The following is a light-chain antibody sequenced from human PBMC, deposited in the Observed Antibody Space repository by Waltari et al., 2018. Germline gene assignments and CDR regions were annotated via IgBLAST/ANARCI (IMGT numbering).Light chain of an antibody. CDR3: SSYTSSSTWV. CDR2: DVS. Sequence: QSALTQPASVSGSPGQSIPIPCTGPSSDVGGYNYVSWYQQHPGKAPKFMIYDVSKRPSGVSNRFSGSKSGNTASLTISGLQAEDEADYYCSSYTSSSTWVFGGGTKLTVL. V-gene: IGLV2-14*01. CDR1: SSDVGGYNY. J-gene: IGLJ3*02.